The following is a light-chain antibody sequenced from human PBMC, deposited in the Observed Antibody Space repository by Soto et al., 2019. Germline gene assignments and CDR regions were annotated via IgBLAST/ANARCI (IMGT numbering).Light chain of an antibody. CDR2: KAS. J-gene: IGKJ1*01. CDR3: QQYGRYPT. V-gene: IGKV1-5*03. CDR1: QSTSTW. Sequence: DIQMTQSPSTLPASVGDRVTITCRASQSTSTWLAWYQHKPGKAPNLLIYKASSLESGVPSRFSGSGSGTEFTLTISCLQPDEVATYYCQQYGRYPTFGQGTKVDIK.